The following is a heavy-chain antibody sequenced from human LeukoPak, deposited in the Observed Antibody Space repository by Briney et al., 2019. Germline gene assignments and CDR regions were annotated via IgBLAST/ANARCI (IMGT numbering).Heavy chain of an antibody. J-gene: IGHJ5*02. D-gene: IGHD3-22*01. CDR3: ARAATMKGWFDP. V-gene: IGHV3-21*01. CDR2: ISSHSSYI. Sequence: GGSLRLSCAASGFSFSSYNMNWVRQAPGKWLEWVSFISSHSSYIYYADSAKGRFTISRDNAKNSLYLQMNSLRAEDTAVYYCARAATMKGWFDPWGQGTLVTVSS. CDR1: GFSFSSYN.